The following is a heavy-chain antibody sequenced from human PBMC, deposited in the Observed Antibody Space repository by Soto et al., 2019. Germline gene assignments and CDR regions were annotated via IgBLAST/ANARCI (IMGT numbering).Heavy chain of an antibody. CDR3: ERESYYSSPPKNYYYYMDV. CDR2: ISAYNGNT. Sequence: GASVKVSCKASGYTFTSYGISWVRQAPGQGLEWMGWISAYNGNTNYAQKLQGRVTMTTDTSTSTAYMELRSLRSDDTAVYYCERESYYSSPPKNYYYYMDVWGKGTTVTVPS. J-gene: IGHJ6*03. CDR1: GYTFTSYG. V-gene: IGHV1-18*01. D-gene: IGHD6-13*01.